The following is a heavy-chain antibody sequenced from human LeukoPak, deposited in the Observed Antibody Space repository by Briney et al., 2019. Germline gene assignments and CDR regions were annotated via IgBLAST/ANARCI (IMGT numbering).Heavy chain of an antibody. D-gene: IGHD3-22*01. V-gene: IGHV1-24*01. CDR3: ATVASYYDSSGLNWFDP. CDR2: FDPEDGET. CDR1: GYTLTELS. J-gene: IGHJ5*02. Sequence: ASVKVSCKVSGYTLTELSMHWVRQAPGKGLEWMGGFDPEDGETIYAQKFQGRVTMTEDTSTDTAYMELSSLRSEDTAVYYCATVASYYDSSGLNWFDPWGQGTLVTVSS.